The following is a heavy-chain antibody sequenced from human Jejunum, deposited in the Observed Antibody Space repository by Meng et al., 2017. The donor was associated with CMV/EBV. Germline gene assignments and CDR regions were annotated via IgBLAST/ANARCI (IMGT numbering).Heavy chain of an antibody. Sequence: VATGFTFSSNYMDWVRHTPLKGLEWVARIRSKVNSHTTECAASVKGRFTISRDDAKSSMYLQMNGLRNEDTAVYYCVGGLEGSIHNFWGQGTLVTVSS. V-gene: IGHV3-72*01. CDR1: GFTFSSNY. CDR2: IRSKVNSHTT. CDR3: VGGLEGSIHNF. D-gene: IGHD1-1*01. J-gene: IGHJ4*02.